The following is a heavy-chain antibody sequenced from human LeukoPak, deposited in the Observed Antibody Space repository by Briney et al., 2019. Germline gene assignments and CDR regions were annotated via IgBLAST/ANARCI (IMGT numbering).Heavy chain of an antibody. CDR1: GFTVSSNY. J-gene: IGHJ4*02. D-gene: IGHD3-10*01. CDR2: IYSGGST. V-gene: IGHV3-53*01. Sequence: GGSLRLSCAASGFTVSSNYMSWVRQAPGKGLEWVSVIYSGGSTYYADSVKGRFTISRDNSKNTLYLQMNSLRAEDTAVYCCARGPNYYGSADTDWGQGTLITVSS. CDR3: ARGPNYYGSADTD.